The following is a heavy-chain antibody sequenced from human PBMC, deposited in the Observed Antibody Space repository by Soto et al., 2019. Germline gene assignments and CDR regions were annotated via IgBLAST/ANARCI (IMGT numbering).Heavy chain of an antibody. CDR3: AKGYDFWSGYYDY. V-gene: IGHV3-30*18. CDR2: ISNDGSNK. CDR1: GFTFSGYG. Sequence: PGGSLRLSCAASGFTFSGYGMHWVRQAPGKGLEWVAVISNDGSNKYYVDSVKGRFNISRDNSKNTLYLQMNSLRAEDTAVYYCAKGYDFWSGYYDYWGQGTLVTVSS. J-gene: IGHJ4*02. D-gene: IGHD3-3*01.